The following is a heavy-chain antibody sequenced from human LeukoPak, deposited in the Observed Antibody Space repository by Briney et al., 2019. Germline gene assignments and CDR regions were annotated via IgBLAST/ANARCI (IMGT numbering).Heavy chain of an antibody. Sequence: ASVKVSCKASGYTFTTYDINWVRQATGQGLEWMGWMNPNSGNTGYAQKFQGRVTMTKDTSISTAYMELSSLRSEDTAVYYCARVVVAAVRWFDPWGQGTLVTVSS. V-gene: IGHV1-8*01. CDR1: GYTFTTYD. D-gene: IGHD2-15*01. CDR3: ARVVVAAVRWFDP. CDR2: MNPNSGNT. J-gene: IGHJ5*02.